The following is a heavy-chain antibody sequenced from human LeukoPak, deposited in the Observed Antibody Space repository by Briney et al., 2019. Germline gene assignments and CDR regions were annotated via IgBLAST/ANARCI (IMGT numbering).Heavy chain of an antibody. D-gene: IGHD5-18*01. J-gene: IGHJ5*02. CDR2: INHSGST. V-gene: IGHV4-34*01. CDR3: ARSGYSYGFLRWFDP. CDR1: GGSFSGYY. Sequence: SETLSLTCAVYGGSFSGYYWSWIRQPPGKGLEWIGEINHSGSTNYNPSLKSRVTISVDTSKNQFSLKLSSVTAADTAVYYCARSGYSYGFLRWFDPWGQGTLVTVSS.